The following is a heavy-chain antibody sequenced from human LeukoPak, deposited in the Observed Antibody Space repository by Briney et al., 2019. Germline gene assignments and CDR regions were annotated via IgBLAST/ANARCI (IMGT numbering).Heavy chain of an antibody. CDR1: GFTFSTYT. CDR2: ISSSSSYI. V-gene: IGHV3-21*01. D-gene: IGHD5-18*01. Sequence: TGGSLRLSCAASGFTFSTYTMNWVRQAPGKGLEWVSSISSSSSYIHYADSVKGRFTISRDNAKNSLYLQMNSLRAGDTAVYYCSRGLGWIHSWGQGTLVTVSS. CDR3: SRGLGWIHS. J-gene: IGHJ5*02.